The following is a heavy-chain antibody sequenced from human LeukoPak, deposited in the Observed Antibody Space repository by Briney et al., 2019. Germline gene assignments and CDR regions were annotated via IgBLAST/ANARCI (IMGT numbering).Heavy chain of an antibody. D-gene: IGHD2-15*01. CDR2: IYYSGST. CDR3: ASGVVVVAATRIDAFDI. V-gene: IGHV4-39*01. Sequence: SETLSLTCTVSGGSISFYYWGWIRQPPGKGLEWIGSIYYSGSTYYNPSLKSRVTISVDTSKNQFSLKLSSVTAADTAVYYCASGVVVVAATRIDAFDIWGQGTMVTVSS. CDR1: GGSISFYY. J-gene: IGHJ3*02.